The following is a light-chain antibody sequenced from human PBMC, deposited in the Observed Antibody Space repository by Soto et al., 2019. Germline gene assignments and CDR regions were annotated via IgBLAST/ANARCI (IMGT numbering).Light chain of an antibody. CDR2: SNN. Sequence: QSVLTQPPSVSGAPGQRVTISCTGSSSNIGAGYDVHWYQQLPGTAPKLLVYSNNNRPSGVPDRFSGSKSGTSASLAITGLQDDDEADYYCHPFDSGLSSWVFGGGTKLTVL. CDR3: HPFDSGLSSWV. CDR1: SSNIGAGYD. J-gene: IGLJ3*02. V-gene: IGLV1-40*01.